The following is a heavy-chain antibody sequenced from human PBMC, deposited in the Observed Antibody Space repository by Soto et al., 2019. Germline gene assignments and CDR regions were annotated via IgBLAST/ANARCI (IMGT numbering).Heavy chain of an antibody. D-gene: IGHD2-2*01. Sequence: SSETLSLTCTVSGGSVSSGSYSWSWIRQPPGKGLEWIGYIYYSGSTNYNPSLKSRVTISVDTSKNQFSLKLSSVTAADTAVYYCAGGSYGSSTSCPSYYYGMDVWGQGTTVTVCS. CDR1: GGSVSSGSYS. V-gene: IGHV4-61*01. CDR3: AGGSYGSSTSCPSYYYGMDV. J-gene: IGHJ6*02. CDR2: IYYSGST.